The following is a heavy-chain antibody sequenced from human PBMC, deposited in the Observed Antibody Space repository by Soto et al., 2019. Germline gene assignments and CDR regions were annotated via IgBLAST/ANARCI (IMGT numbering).Heavy chain of an antibody. CDR1: GYSFTSYG. Sequence: ASVRVSCKASGYSFTSYGISWVRQAPGQGLEWMGWISAYNGNTNYAQKLQGRVTMTTDTSTSTAYMELRSLRSDDTAVYYCARDPHNYGDFSYWGRGTLVTVSS. V-gene: IGHV1-18*01. D-gene: IGHD4-17*01. CDR3: ARDPHNYGDFSY. CDR2: ISAYNGNT. J-gene: IGHJ4*02.